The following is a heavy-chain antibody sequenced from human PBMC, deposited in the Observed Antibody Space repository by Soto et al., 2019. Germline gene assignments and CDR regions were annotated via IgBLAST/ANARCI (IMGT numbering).Heavy chain of an antibody. CDR1: GGSLSKYY. V-gene: IGHV4-4*07. J-gene: IGHJ5*02. CDR2: IYATGTT. CDR3: VRDGTKTLRDWFDP. D-gene: IGHD1-1*01. Sequence: SETLSLTCSVSGGSLSKYYWSWIRKSAGKGLEWIGRIYATGTTDYNPSLKSRVMMSVDTSKKQFSLKLRSVTAADTAVYYCVRDGTKTLRDWFDPWGQGISVTVSS.